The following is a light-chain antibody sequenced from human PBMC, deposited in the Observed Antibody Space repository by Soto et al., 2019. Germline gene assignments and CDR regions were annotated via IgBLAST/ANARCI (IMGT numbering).Light chain of an antibody. Sequence: AIQLTQSPSSLSASVGDRVTITCRASQGISSALAWYQQKPGKAPKLLIYDASSLESGVPSRFSGSGSGTDFTLTISSLQPEDFATYFCQQFNSYPLFGGGTKVEIK. CDR2: DAS. CDR1: QGISSA. V-gene: IGKV1-13*02. J-gene: IGKJ4*01. CDR3: QQFNSYPL.